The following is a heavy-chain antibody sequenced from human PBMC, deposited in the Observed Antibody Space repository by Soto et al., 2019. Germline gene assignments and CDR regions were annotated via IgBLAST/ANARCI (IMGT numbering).Heavy chain of an antibody. V-gene: IGHV3-23*01. J-gene: IGHJ6*02. CDR1: GFTFSDYV. D-gene: IGHD6-6*01. CDR3: ARPLVIGASESRPYSGLDL. Sequence: PGGSLRLSCITSGFTFSDYVMNWVRLAPGKGLEWVSFINDVEIYKNYADSVKGRFTTSRDNSKNSSYLHMNSLRVEDTATYYCARPLVIGASESRPYSGLDLWGQGTPVTVSS. CDR2: INDVEIYK.